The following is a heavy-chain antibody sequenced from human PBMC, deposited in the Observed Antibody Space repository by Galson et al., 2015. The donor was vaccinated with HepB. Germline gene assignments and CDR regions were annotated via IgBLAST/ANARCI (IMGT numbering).Heavy chain of an antibody. CDR3: ARVSLYYYDSSGYSGDY. CDR1: GYTFTSYA. D-gene: IGHD3-22*01. Sequence: SVKVSCKASGYTFTSYAMNWVRQAPGQGLEWMGWINTNTGNPTYAQGFTGRFVFSLDTSVSTAYLQISSLKAEDTAVYYCARVSLYYYDSSGYSGDYWGQGTLVTVSP. J-gene: IGHJ4*02. V-gene: IGHV7-4-1*02. CDR2: INTNTGNP.